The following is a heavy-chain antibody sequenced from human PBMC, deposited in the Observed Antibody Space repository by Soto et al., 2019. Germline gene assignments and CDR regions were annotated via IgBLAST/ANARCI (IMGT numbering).Heavy chain of an antibody. CDR1: GGSISSGSYY. V-gene: IGHV4-31*03. Sequence: QVQLQESGPGLVKPSQTLSLTCTVSGGSISSGSYYWSWIRQHPGKGLEWIGYIYYSRGTYYNPALKSRVTISVDTSKNQFSLKLSSVTAADTAVYYCARSGSYDAFDIWGQGTMVTVSS. CDR3: ARSGSYDAFDI. J-gene: IGHJ3*02. CDR2: IYYSRGT. D-gene: IGHD3-10*01.